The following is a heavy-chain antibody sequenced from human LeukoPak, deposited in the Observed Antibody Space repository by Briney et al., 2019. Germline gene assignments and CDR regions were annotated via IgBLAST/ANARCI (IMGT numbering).Heavy chain of an antibody. J-gene: IGHJ4*02. V-gene: IGHV3-33*01. CDR1: GFTFSSYG. Sequence: PGGSLRLSCAASGFTFSSYGMHWVRQAPGKGLEWVAVIWYDGSNKYYADSVKGRFTISRDNSKNTLYLQMNSLRAEDTAVYYCARDPYYYDSSGYRDYWGQGTLVTVSS. CDR3: ARDPYYYDSSGYRDY. D-gene: IGHD3-22*01. CDR2: IWYDGSNK.